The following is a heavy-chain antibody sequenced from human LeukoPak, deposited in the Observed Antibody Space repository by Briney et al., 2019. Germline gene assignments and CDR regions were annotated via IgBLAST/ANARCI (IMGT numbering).Heavy chain of an antibody. V-gene: IGHV4-39*01. J-gene: IGHJ4*02. CDR1: GGSISSSSYY. Sequence: PSETPSLTCTVSGGSISSSSYYWGWIRQPPGKGLEWIGSIYYSGSTYYNPSLKSRVTISVDTSKNQFSLKLSSVTAADTAVYYCARGGSSSWYNPYWGQGTLVTVSS. CDR2: IYYSGST. D-gene: IGHD6-13*01. CDR3: ARGGSSSWYNPY.